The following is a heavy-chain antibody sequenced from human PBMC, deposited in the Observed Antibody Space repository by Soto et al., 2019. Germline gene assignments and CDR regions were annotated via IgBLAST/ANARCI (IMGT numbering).Heavy chain of an antibody. CDR1: GGSISSGDYY. J-gene: IGHJ4*01. Sequence: SETLSLTCTVSGGSISSGDYYWSWIRQPPGKGLEWIGYIYYTGSTYYNPSLKGRLTISVDTSKNQLSLQLSSVTAADTAVYYCARAFDDSSGYYGGLGYWG. CDR3: ARAFDDSSGYYGGLGY. CDR2: IYYTGST. V-gene: IGHV4-30-4*01. D-gene: IGHD3-22*01.